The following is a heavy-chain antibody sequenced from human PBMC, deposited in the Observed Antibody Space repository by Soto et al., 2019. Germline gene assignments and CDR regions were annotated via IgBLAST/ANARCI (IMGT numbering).Heavy chain of an antibody. CDR3: ARALSAGLHLGELSSPEGYAFDI. D-gene: IGHD3-16*02. CDR1: GFTFSSYS. J-gene: IGHJ3*02. CDR2: ISSSSSTI. Sequence: GGSLRLSCAASGFTFSSYSMNWVRQAPGKGLEWVSYISSSSSTIYYADSVKGRFTISRDNAKNSLYLQMNSLRAEDTAVYYCARALSAGLHLGELSSPEGYAFDIWGQGTMVTVSS. V-gene: IGHV3-48*01.